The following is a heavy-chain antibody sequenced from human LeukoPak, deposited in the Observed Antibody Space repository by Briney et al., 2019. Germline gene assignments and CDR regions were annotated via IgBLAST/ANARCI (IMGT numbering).Heavy chain of an antibody. Sequence: GGSLRLSCTASGFTFGDYAMSWVRQAPGKGLEWVGFIRSKAYGGTTEYAASVKGRFTISRDDSKSIAYLQMNSLKTEDTAVYYCTRDPLDILYSYGCDYWGQGTLVTVSS. D-gene: IGHD5-18*01. CDR3: TRDPLDILYSYGCDY. CDR1: GFTFGDYA. J-gene: IGHJ4*02. V-gene: IGHV3-49*04. CDR2: IRSKAYGGTT.